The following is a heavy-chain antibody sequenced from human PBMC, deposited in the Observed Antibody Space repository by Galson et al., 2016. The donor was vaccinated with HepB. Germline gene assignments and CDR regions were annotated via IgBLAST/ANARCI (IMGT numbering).Heavy chain of an antibody. J-gene: IGHJ4*02. CDR1: GYSFTSYW. Sequence: QSGAEVKKPGESLRISCKGSGYSFTSYWISWVRQMPGKGLEWTGRIDPSDSYTNYSPSFQGHVTISADKSISTAYLQWSSLKASDTAMYYCAGGHYGSGSFYLFDYWGQGTLVTVSS. CDR3: AGGHYGSGSFYLFDY. D-gene: IGHD3-10*01. CDR2: IDPSDSYT. V-gene: IGHV5-10-1*01.